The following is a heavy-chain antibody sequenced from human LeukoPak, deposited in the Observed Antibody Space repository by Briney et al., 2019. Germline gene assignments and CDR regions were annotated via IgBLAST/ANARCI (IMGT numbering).Heavy chain of an antibody. V-gene: IGHV1-18*01. Sequence: EASVKVSCKASGYSFTTFGISWVRQAPGQGLEWMGWISAYNGVTMYAQKFQDRVTMTTDTSTNTAYMDLRSLTSDDTAVYYCGRDKAEAVYYFDYWGQGSLVTVSS. J-gene: IGHJ4*02. D-gene: IGHD6-13*01. CDR1: GYSFTTFG. CDR2: ISAYNGVT. CDR3: GRDKAEAVYYFDY.